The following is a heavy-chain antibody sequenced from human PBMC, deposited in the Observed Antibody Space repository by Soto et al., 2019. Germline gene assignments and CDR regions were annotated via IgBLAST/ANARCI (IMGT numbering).Heavy chain of an antibody. CDR3: ASGGYSSGHDY. J-gene: IGHJ4*02. V-gene: IGHV4-59*01. CDR2: IYYSGST. Sequence: SETLSLTCTVSGGSISSYYWSWIRQPPGKGLEWIGYIYYSGSTNYNPSLKSRVTISVDTSKNQFSLKLSSVTAAGTAVYYCASGGYSSGHDYWGQGTLVTVSS. D-gene: IGHD6-19*01. CDR1: GGSISSYY.